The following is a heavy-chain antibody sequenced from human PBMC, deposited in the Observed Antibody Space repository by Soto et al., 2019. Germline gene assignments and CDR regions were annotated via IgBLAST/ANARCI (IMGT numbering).Heavy chain of an antibody. CDR2: ISSSSSYI. D-gene: IGHD1-26*01. J-gene: IGHJ4*02. Sequence: GGSLRLSCAASGFTFSSYSMNWVRQAPGKGLEWVSSISSSSSYIYYADSVKGRFTISRDNAKNSLYLQMNSLRAEDTAVYYCGRFLRDRGSSPFDYWGQGPRVTVSS. CDR3: GRFLRDRGSSPFDY. V-gene: IGHV3-21*01. CDR1: GFTFSSYS.